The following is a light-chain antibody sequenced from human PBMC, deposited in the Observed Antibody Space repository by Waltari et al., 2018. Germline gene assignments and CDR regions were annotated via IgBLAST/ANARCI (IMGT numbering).Light chain of an antibody. J-gene: IGLJ3*02. Sequence: QSVLTQPPSASATPGQRVTISCSGSRSNIGINTVNWYQQLPRTAPKLLIYSSNQRPLGVPARCSGSKPGTSASLAISGLQSEDEADYYCSAWDDSLNGWVFGGGTKLTV. CDR2: SSN. V-gene: IGLV1-44*01. CDR3: SAWDDSLNGWV. CDR1: RSNIGINT.